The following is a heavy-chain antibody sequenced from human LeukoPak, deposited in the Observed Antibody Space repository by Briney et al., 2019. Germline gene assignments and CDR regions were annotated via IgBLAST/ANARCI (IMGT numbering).Heavy chain of an antibody. J-gene: IGHJ4*02. CDR3: AREYYYDSSGYYPIDY. D-gene: IGHD3-22*01. Sequence: PGGSLRLSCAASGFTFSDYYMSWIRQAPGKGLEWVSYISSSGSTIYYADSVKGRFTISRDNAKNSLYLQMNSLRAEDTAVYYCAREYYYDSSGYYPIDYWGQGTLVTVSS. V-gene: IGHV3-11*04. CDR2: ISSSGSTI. CDR1: GFTFSDYY.